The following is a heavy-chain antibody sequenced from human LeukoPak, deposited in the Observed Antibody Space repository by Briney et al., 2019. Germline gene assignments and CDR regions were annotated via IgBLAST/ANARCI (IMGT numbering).Heavy chain of an antibody. CDR1: GFTVSSNY. Sequence: GGSLRLSCAASGFTVSSNYMSWVRQAPGKGLEWVSVIYSGGSTYYADSVKGRFTISRDNSKNTLYPQMTSLRADDTAVYYCARIYPRLAAAGNWGQGTLVTVSS. CDR3: ARIYPRLAAAGN. CDR2: IYSGGST. V-gene: IGHV3-66*01. D-gene: IGHD6-13*01. J-gene: IGHJ4*02.